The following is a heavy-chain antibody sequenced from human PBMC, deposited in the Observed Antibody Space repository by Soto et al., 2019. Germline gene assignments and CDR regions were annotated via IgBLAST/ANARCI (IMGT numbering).Heavy chain of an antibody. CDR2: IYYSGST. CDR1: GGSISSGDYY. CDR3: ARVGGGCISTSCYLGWFDP. V-gene: IGHV4-30-4*01. J-gene: IGHJ5*02. Sequence: QVQLQESGPGLVKPSQTLSLTCTVSGGSISSGDYYWSWIRQPPGKGLEWIGYIYYSGSTYYNPSLKSRVTISVDTSKNQFSLKLSSVTAADTAVYYCARVGGGCISTSCYLGWFDPWGQGTLVTVSS. D-gene: IGHD2-2*01.